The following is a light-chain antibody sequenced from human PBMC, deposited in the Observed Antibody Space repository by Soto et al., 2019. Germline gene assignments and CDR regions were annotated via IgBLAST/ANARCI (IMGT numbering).Light chain of an antibody. CDR1: QSVTSH. CDR2: GAS. Sequence: TQSPATLSLSPGERATLSCRASQSVTSHLAWYQQKPGQAPRLLIYGASTRATGIPARFSGSGSGTEFTLTITGLQPDDFATYYCQQYNSYVYTFGQGTKVDIK. V-gene: IGKV3-15*01. J-gene: IGKJ2*01. CDR3: QQYNSYVYT.